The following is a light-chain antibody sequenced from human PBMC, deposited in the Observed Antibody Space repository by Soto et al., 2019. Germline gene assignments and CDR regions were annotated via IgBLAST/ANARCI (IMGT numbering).Light chain of an antibody. V-gene: IGLV2-23*02. CDR1: SSDVGSYNL. CDR3: CSYAGSSTLE. J-gene: IGLJ3*02. CDR2: EVS. Sequence: QSALTQPASVSGSPGQSITISCTGTSSDVGSYNLISWYQQHPGKAPKLMLYEVSKRPSGVSNRFSGSKSGNTASLTISGLQAEDEADYYCCSYAGSSTLEFGGGTKLTVL.